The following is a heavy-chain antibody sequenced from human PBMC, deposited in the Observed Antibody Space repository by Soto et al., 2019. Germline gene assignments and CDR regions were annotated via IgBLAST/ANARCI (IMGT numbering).Heavy chain of an antibody. J-gene: IGHJ4*02. V-gene: IGHV3-23*01. CDR2: ISNSGGTT. Sequence: EVPLLESGGGLVQPGGSLRLSCAASGFTFSNYAMSWVRQAPGKGLEWVSAISNSGGTTYYADSVKGRCTIAGDNSQDTLPLQMNSLRAVWKAVYYCAKTPRQWLVYFDYWGQGTLLTVSS. CDR1: GFTFSNYA. CDR3: AKTPRQWLVYFDY. D-gene: IGHD6-19*01.